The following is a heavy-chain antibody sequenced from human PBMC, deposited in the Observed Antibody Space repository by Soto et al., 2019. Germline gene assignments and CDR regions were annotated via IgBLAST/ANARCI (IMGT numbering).Heavy chain of an antibody. CDR1: AFRFSDHS. CDR3: ARLPKGSVVHA. J-gene: IGHJ4*02. Sequence: VESGGGLAHARGSLRLSCVASAFRFSDHSMSWVRQAPAKGLQWISYISSNSDTTHYADSVKGPFTVSRDNAKNALFLQMNSLRDDDTATYYCARLPKGSVVHAWGQGARVTVSS. D-gene: IGHD2-8*02. CDR2: ISSNSDTT. V-gene: IGHV3-48*02.